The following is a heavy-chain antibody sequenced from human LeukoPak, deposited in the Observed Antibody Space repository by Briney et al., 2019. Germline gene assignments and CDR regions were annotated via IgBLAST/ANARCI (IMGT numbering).Heavy chain of an antibody. Sequence: SVKVSCKASGFTFTSSAVQWVRQARGQRLEWIGWIVVGSGNTNYAQKFQERVTITRDMSTSTAYMELSSLRSEDTAVSYCAAELARYFDWSWFDPWGQGTLVTVSS. V-gene: IGHV1-58*01. D-gene: IGHD3-9*01. CDR1: GFTFTSSA. J-gene: IGHJ5*02. CDR2: IVVGSGNT. CDR3: AAELARYFDWSWFDP.